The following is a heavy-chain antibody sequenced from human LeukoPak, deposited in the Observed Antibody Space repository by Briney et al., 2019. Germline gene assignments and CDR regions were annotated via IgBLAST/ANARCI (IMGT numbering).Heavy chain of an antibody. J-gene: IGHJ4*02. CDR3: AVGGPVTDY. CDR2: ISGSGGST. Sequence: PGGSLRLSCAASGFTFSSYAMSWVRQAPGKGLEWVSAISGSGGSTYYADSVKGRFTISRDNAKNSLYLQMNSLRVEDTAVYYCAVGGPVTDYWGQGTLVTVSS. V-gene: IGHV3-23*01. CDR1: GFTFSSYA. D-gene: IGHD1-26*01.